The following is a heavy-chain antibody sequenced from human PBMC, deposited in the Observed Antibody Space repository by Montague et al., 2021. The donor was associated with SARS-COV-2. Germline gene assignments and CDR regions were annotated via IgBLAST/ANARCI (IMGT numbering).Heavy chain of an antibody. J-gene: IGHJ5*02. CDR3: PLHMIVVVSEIQFDP. V-gene: IGHV3-52*01. CDR2: IKCDGSEK. CDR1: GFTFSSSW. Sequence: SLRLSCAASGFTFSSSWMHWVCQAPEKGLEWVADIKCDGSEKYYLDSXKGRLTISRDNAKNSLYLQVNSLRAEDMTVYYCPLHMIVVVSEIQFDPWGQGTLVTVSS. D-gene: IGHD3-22*01.